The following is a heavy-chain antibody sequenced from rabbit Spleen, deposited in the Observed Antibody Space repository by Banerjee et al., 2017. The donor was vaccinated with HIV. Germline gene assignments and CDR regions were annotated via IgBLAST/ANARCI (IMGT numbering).Heavy chain of an antibody. D-gene: IGHD1-1*01. CDR3: ARDLVTVIGWNFNL. J-gene: IGHJ4*01. V-gene: IGHV1S45*01. Sequence: QEQLKESGGDLVQPGGSLKLSCKASGFTLSSYYMNWVRQAPGKGLEWIGYIDPVFGITYYANWAKGRFTISKTSSTTVTLQMTSLTAADTATYFCARDLVTVIGWNFNLWGPGTLVTVS. CDR2: IDPVFGIT. CDR1: GFTLSSYYM.